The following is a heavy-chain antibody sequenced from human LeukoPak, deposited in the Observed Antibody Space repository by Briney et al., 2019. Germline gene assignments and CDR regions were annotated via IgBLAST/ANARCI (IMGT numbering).Heavy chain of an antibody. V-gene: IGHV3-73*01. D-gene: IGHD3-10*01. Sequence: GGSLRLSCAASGFSFSGSAMHWVRQASGKGLEWVGRIRSKNNNFATTYAASVKGRFTISRDDSKNTTYLQMNSLRAEDTAVYYCAKDSNYYGSGSYLDSWGQGTLVTVSS. CDR2: IRSKNNNFAT. CDR3: AKDSNYYGSGSYLDS. CDR1: GFSFSGSA. J-gene: IGHJ4*02.